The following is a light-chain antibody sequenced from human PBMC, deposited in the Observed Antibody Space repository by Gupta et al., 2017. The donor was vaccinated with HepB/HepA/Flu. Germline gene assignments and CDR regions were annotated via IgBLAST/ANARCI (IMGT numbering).Light chain of an antibody. CDR1: SSDVGGYDY. V-gene: IGLV2-8*01. J-gene: IGLJ2*01. CDR3: SSYVGNNNVV. CDR2: EVS. Sequence: SALTQPPSASGSPAPSVTIPCTGTSSDVGGYDYVSWYQQHPGRAHNFMIYEVSKRPAGAPDRFSGSKSGNTASLTVSGLQAEEEADYYCSSYVGNNNVVFGGGTKLTVL.